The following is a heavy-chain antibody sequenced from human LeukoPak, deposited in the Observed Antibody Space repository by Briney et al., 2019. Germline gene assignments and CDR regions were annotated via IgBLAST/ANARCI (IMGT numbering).Heavy chain of an antibody. V-gene: IGHV1-2*02. D-gene: IGHD6-19*01. Sequence: GASVKVSCKASGYTFTGYYMHWVRQAPGQGLEWMGWINPNSGGTSYAQKFQGRVTMTRDTSISTAYMELSRLRSDDTAVYYCARVSSGWYRREWGQGTLVTVSS. CDR3: ARVSSGWYRRE. J-gene: IGHJ4*02. CDR1: GYTFTGYY. CDR2: INPNSGGT.